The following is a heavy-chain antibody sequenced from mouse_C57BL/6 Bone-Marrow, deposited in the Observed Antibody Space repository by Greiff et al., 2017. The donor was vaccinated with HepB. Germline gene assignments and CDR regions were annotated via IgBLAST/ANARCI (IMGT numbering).Heavy chain of an antibody. J-gene: IGHJ2*01. D-gene: IGHD2-1*01. Sequence: EVKLMESGGGLVQPGGSLKLSCAASGFTFSDYGMAWVRQAPRKGPEWVAFISNLAYSIYYADTVTGRFTISRKNAKNTLYLEMSSLRSEDTAMYYCARHGNYLFDYWGQGTTLTVSS. CDR3: ARHGNYLFDY. CDR2: ISNLAYSI. V-gene: IGHV5-15*01. CDR1: GFTFSDYG.